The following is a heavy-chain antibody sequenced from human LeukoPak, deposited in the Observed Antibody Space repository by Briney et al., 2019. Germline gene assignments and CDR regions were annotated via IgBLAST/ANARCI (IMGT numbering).Heavy chain of an antibody. CDR1: RFTFSSYA. J-gene: IGHJ4*02. V-gene: IGHV3-23*01. CDR2: ISGSGGST. D-gene: IGHD6-13*01. CDR3: ARDLTGYSSSWSGSY. Sequence: GGSLRLSCAASRFTFSSYAMGWVRQAPGKGLEWVSAISGSGGSTFYADSVKGRFTISRDNSKNTLYLQMNSLRAEDTAVYYCARDLTGYSSSWSGSYWGQGTLVTVSS.